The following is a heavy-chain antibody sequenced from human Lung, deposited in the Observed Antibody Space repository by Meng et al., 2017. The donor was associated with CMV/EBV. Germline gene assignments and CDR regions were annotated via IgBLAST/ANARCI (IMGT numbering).Heavy chain of an antibody. D-gene: IGHD3-9*01. J-gene: IGHJ6*02. V-gene: IGHV3-21*01. Sequence: GESXKISCAASGFTFSSYSMNWVRQAPGKGLEWVSSISSSSSYIYYADSVKGRFTISRDNAKNSLYLQMNSLRAEDTAVYYCARDLYDILTGYYKGYYGMDVXGQGXTVTVSS. CDR2: ISSSSSYI. CDR1: GFTFSSYS. CDR3: ARDLYDILTGYYKGYYGMDV.